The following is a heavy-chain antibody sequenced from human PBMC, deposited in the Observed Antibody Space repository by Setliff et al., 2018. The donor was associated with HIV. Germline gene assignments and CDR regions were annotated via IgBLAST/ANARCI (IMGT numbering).Heavy chain of an antibody. Sequence: GGSLRLSCAASGFTFNTYAMSWVRQAPGKGLEWVGFIRSKAYGGTTEYAAAVKGRFTISRDDSKSIAYLQMNSLKTEDTAVYYCTRDGGTITGDYWGQGTLVTVSS. V-gene: IGHV3-49*04. D-gene: IGHD1-20*01. CDR2: IRSKAYGGTT. CDR1: GFTFNTYA. CDR3: TRDGGTITGDY. J-gene: IGHJ4*02.